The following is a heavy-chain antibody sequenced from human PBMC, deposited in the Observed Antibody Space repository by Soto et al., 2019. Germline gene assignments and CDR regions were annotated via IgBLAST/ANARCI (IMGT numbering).Heavy chain of an antibody. J-gene: IGHJ4*02. Sequence: SLXLSFAASGFTFSDYGMHWVRQAPGTGLEWVAVISYDGSDKYYADSVKGRFTISRDNSKNRLYLQMNSLRAEDTAVYYCATMERLFDYWGQGTLVTVSS. D-gene: IGHD3-3*01. CDR1: GFTFSDYG. CDR3: ATMERLFDY. CDR2: ISYDGSDK. V-gene: IGHV3-30*03.